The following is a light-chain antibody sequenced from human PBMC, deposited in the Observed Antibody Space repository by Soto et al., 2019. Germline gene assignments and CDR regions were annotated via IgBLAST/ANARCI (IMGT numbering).Light chain of an antibody. V-gene: IGLV2-14*03. J-gene: IGLJ1*01. Sequence: QSALTQPASVSGSPGQSIAISCTGTSSDVGGYNSVSWYQQHPGKAPKLMIYNVSNRPSGVSDRFSGCKSGNTASLTISGLQAEDEADYYCSSYTSSNTYVFGTGTKVTVL. CDR3: SSYTSSNTYV. CDR2: NVS. CDR1: SSDVGGYNS.